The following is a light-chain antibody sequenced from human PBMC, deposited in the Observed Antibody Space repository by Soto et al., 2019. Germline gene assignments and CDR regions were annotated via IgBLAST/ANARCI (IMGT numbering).Light chain of an antibody. V-gene: IGKV3-20*01. Sequence: EIVMTQSPATLSVSPGESATLSCRASQSVGSNLAWYQYKPGQAPRLLIYAASSRATGIPDRFSGGGSGTDFTLTISRLEPEDFAVYYCQQYAGSPWTFGQGTKVDI. J-gene: IGKJ1*01. CDR1: QSVGSN. CDR2: AAS. CDR3: QQYAGSPWT.